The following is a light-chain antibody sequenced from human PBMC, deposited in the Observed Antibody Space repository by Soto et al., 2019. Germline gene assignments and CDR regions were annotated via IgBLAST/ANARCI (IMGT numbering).Light chain of an antibody. J-gene: IGKJ2*01. Sequence: ESVLTQSPGTLSLSPGERATLSCRATQSVTNNYFAWYQQTPGQSPRLLIYGVSSRATDIPDRFSGSGSGTDFTLTISRLEPEDFVVYYCQQYSSLPHTFGQGTKLEVK. CDR1: QSVTNNY. CDR3: QQYSSLPHT. V-gene: IGKV3-20*01. CDR2: GVS.